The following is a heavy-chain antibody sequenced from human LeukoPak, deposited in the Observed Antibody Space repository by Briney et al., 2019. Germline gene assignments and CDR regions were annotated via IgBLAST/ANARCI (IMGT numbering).Heavy chain of an antibody. J-gene: IGHJ6*03. CDR3: TRDALYGDPSYYYMDV. D-gene: IGHD4-17*01. V-gene: IGHV3-7*01. Sequence: PGGSLRLSCAASGFTFNGFWMSWVRQAPGKGLEWVANIKQDGSDIYYLGSVRGRFTTSRDNAMNSLYLQMNSLRAEDTAVYYCTRDALYGDPSYYYMDVWGKGTTVTVSS. CDR2: IKQDGSDI. CDR1: GFTFNGFW.